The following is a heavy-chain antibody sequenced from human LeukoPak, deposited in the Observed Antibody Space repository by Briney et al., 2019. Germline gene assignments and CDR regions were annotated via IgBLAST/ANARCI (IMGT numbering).Heavy chain of an antibody. V-gene: IGHV3-33*06. D-gene: IGHD3-3*01. CDR3: AKGYDFGFDY. CDR1: GFTFSNYG. J-gene: IGHJ4*02. Sequence: TGGSLRLSCAASGFTFSNYGMHWVRQAPGKGLEWVALIWYDGSNKYYADSVKGRLTISRDNSKNTLYLQMNSLRAEDTAVYYCAKGYDFGFDYWGQGTLVTVSS. CDR2: IWYDGSNK.